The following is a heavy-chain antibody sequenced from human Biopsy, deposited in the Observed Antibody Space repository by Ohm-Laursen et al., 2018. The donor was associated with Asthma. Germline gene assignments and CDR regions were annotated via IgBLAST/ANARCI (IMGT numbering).Heavy chain of an antibody. V-gene: IGHV3-30-3*01. D-gene: IGHD6-19*01. J-gene: IGHJ4*02. CDR2: ISYDGSSI. Sequence: SLRLSCAASRFTYEMHWVRQAPGKGLGWVAVISYDGSSIYYADSVKGRFTISRDNSKNTLSLQMNSLTAEDTAVYYCAREGVAGTLIEDWGQGTLVTVSS. CDR1: RFTYE. CDR3: AREGVAGTLIED.